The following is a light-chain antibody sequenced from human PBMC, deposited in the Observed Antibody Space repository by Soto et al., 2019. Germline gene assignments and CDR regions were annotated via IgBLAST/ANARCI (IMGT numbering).Light chain of an antibody. CDR2: GAS. J-gene: IGKJ2*01. V-gene: IGKV3-15*01. Sequence: EIVMTQSPGTLSVFPGERATLSCRASQSVRTNLAWYQQKPGQAPRLLIYGASTRAPGIPARFSGSGAGTELTLTISSLQSEDFAVSYCQQYNDWPGTFGQGTTLEVK. CDR1: QSVRTN. CDR3: QQYNDWPGT.